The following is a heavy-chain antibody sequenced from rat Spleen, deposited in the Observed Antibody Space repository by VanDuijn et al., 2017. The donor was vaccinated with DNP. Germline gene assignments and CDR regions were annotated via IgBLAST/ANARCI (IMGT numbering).Heavy chain of an antibody. CDR3: ARVQLGYYALDA. V-gene: IGHV5-58*01. D-gene: IGHD5-1*01. CDR1: GFTFSSYW. J-gene: IGHJ4*01. Sequence: EVQLVETGGGLVQPGRSLKLSCVGSGFTFSSYWMFWIRQSPGKGLESIASISSGGGNTYYRESVKGRFTISRENAQSTLYLQMDSLRSEETATYYCARVQLGYYALDAWGQGTSVTVSS. CDR2: ISSGGGNT.